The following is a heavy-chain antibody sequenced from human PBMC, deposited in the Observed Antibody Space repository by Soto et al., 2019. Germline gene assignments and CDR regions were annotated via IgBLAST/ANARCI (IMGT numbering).Heavy chain of an antibody. J-gene: IGHJ4*02. V-gene: IGHV1-46*03. Sequence: QVQLVQSGAEVKKPGASVRVSCKAAGYTFTSYYMHWVRQAPGQGLEWMGIINPSSGSTSYAQKFQGRVTMTRDTSTSTVYMQLSSLRADVTAVYYCAWAYIMGATWKREGFWGQGTLVTLSS. D-gene: IGHD1-26*01. CDR1: GYTFTSYY. CDR3: AWAYIMGATWKREGF. CDR2: INPSSGST.